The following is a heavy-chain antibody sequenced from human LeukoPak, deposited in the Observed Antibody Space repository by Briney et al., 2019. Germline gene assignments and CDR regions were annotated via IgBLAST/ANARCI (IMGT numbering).Heavy chain of an antibody. CDR3: AKVWEYYDSSGYPYYFDY. V-gene: IGHV3-23*01. D-gene: IGHD3-22*01. J-gene: IGHJ4*02. CDR1: GFTFNTYA. Sequence: QTGGSLRLSCAASGFTFNTYAMSWVRQAPWERLQWVSGISDSGGNTYYADSVRGRFTISRDNSKNTLYLQMNSLRAEDTAVYYCAKVWEYYDSSGYPYYFDYWGQGTLVTVSS. CDR2: ISDSGGNT.